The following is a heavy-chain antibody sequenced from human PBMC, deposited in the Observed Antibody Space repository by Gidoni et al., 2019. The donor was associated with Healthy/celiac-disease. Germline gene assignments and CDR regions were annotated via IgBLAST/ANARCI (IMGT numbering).Heavy chain of an antibody. V-gene: IGHV3-53*01. J-gene: IGHJ4*02. D-gene: IGHD1-26*01. CDR2: IYSGGST. CDR3: AREGRYSGSYYYFDY. Sequence: EVQLVESGGGLLQPGGSLRLSCAASGFTVSSNYMSWVRQAPGKGLEWVSVIYSGGSTYYADSVKGRFTISRDNSKNTLYLQMNSLRAEDTAVYYCAREGRYSGSYYYFDYWGQGTLVTVSS. CDR1: GFTVSSNY.